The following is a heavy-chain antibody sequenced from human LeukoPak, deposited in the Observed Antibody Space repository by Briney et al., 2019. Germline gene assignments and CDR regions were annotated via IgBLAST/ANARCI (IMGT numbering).Heavy chain of an antibody. D-gene: IGHD3-9*01. CDR3: AKDLYDILTGIFVGIDY. V-gene: IGHV3-30*18. Sequence: PGGSLRLSCAASGFTFSSYGMHWVRQAPGKGLEWVAVVSYLGSNKYYADSVKGRFTISRDNSKNTLYLQMNNLRSEDTAVYYCAKDLYDILTGIFVGIDYWGQGTLVTVSS. J-gene: IGHJ4*02. CDR2: VSYLGSNK. CDR1: GFTFSSYG.